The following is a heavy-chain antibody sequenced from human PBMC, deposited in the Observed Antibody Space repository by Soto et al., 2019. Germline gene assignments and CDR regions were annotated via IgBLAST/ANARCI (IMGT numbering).Heavy chain of an antibody. CDR1: GFTFSSYG. CDR3: AKDLSGGAVDGTIGDY. V-gene: IGHV3-30*18. D-gene: IGHD6-19*01. J-gene: IGHJ4*02. CDR2: ISYDGSNK. Sequence: QVQLVESGGGVVQPGRSLRLCCAASGFTFSSYGMHWLRQARGKGLEWVAVISYDGSNKYYADSVKGRFTISRDNSKNTLYLQMNSLRAEDTAVYYCAKDLSGGAVDGTIGDYWGQGTLVTVSS.